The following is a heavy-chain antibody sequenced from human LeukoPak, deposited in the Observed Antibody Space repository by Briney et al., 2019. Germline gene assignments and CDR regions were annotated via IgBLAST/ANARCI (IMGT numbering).Heavy chain of an antibody. CDR2: FDPEDGET. CDR1: GYTLTELS. J-gene: IGHJ3*02. V-gene: IGHV1-24*01. Sequence: ASVKVSCKVSGYTLTELSMHWVRQAPGKGLEWMGGFDPEDGETIYAQKFQGRVTMTEDTSTDTAYMELSSLRSEDTAVYYCATVHGRMDAFDIWGQGTMVTVSS. D-gene: IGHD1-1*01. CDR3: ATVHGRMDAFDI.